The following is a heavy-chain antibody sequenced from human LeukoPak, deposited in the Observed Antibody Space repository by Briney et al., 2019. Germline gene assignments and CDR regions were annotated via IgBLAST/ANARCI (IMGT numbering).Heavy chain of an antibody. Sequence: TGGSLRLSCAASGFTFSSYWMNWVRQAPGKGLEWVGRIKSRTDGGTTGYAAPVKGRFTISRDDSKNTLDLQMDSLKAEDTAVYYCTTGLLVLYGMDVWGQGTTVTVSS. CDR2: IKSRTDGGTT. CDR3: TTGLLVLYGMDV. J-gene: IGHJ6*02. V-gene: IGHV3-15*07. D-gene: IGHD3-22*01. CDR1: GFTFSSYW.